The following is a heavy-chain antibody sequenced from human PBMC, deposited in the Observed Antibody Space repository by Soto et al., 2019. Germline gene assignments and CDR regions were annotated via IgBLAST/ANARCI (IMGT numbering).Heavy chain of an antibody. D-gene: IGHD3-16*01. V-gene: IGHV4-59*08. Sequence: QVQLQESGPGLVKPSETLSLSCSVSGGSISGHYWSWVRQTPGKGLEWIGYMYYSGSTNYNPSLKSRVTLSVATSKNHFSLRLTPVTAADTAVYYCARGPYYDLISNYYYMDVWGKGTMVTVSS. CDR1: GGSISGHY. J-gene: IGHJ6*03. CDR3: ARGPYYDLISNYYYMDV. CDR2: MYYSGST.